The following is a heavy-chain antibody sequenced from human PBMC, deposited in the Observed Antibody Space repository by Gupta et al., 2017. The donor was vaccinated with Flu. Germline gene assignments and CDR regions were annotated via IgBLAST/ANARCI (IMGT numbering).Heavy chain of an antibody. CDR2: IAASVTT. D-gene: IGHD1-1*01. Sequence: IAASVTTSYAQSFQDRITLSADESANIVYMELRSLRFEDTAIYYCARLTGFTDSWGQGTLVTVSS. V-gene: IGHV1-69*01. CDR3: ARLTGFTDS. J-gene: IGHJ5*02.